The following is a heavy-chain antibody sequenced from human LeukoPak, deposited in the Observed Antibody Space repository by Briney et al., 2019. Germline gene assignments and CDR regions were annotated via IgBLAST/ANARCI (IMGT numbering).Heavy chain of an antibody. CDR3: ARDSARVVVVPAATFDY. V-gene: IGHV1-2*02. CDR1: GYTFTGYY. D-gene: IGHD2-2*01. Sequence: ASVKVSCKASGYTFTGYYMHWVRQAPGQGLEWMGWINPNSGGTNYAQKFQGRVTMTRDTSISTAYMELSRLRSDDTAVYYCARDSARVVVVPAATFDYWGQGTLVTASS. CDR2: INPNSGGT. J-gene: IGHJ4*02.